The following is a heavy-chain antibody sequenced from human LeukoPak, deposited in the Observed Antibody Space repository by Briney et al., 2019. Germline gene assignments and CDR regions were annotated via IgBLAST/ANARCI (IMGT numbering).Heavy chain of an antibody. CDR3: ARSPTTVVTNFDY. D-gene: IGHD4-23*01. J-gene: IGHJ4*02. V-gene: IGHV4-59*01. CDR2: IYYSGST. CDR1: GGSISSYY. Sequence: TSETLSLTCTVSGGSISSYYWSWIRQPPGKGLEWIGYIYYSGSTNYNPSLKSRVTISVDTSKNQFSLKLSSVTAADTAVYYCARSPTTVVTNFDYWGQGTLVTVSS.